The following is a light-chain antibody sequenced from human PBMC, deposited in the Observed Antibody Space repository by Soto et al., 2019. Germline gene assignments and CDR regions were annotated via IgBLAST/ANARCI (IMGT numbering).Light chain of an antibody. Sequence: EIVLTQSPGTLSVSPGGRATLSCRASQSVTSRYLGWYQQKPGQTPRLLIHGASSRAAGIPDRFSGSGSGTDFTLTISRLEPEDFAVYYCQQYDSSPYTFGQGTKLXIK. CDR2: GAS. J-gene: IGKJ2*01. V-gene: IGKV3-20*01. CDR1: QSVTSRY. CDR3: QQYDSSPYT.